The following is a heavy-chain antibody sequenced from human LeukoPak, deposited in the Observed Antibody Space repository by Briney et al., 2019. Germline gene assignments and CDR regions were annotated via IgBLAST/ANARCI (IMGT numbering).Heavy chain of an antibody. D-gene: IGHD1-26*01. CDR1: GFIFSSYA. CDR3: AKGGKWDVTPFDY. J-gene: IGHJ4*02. V-gene: IGHV3-30-3*01. CDR2: ISFDVNNK. Sequence: GGSLRLSCAASGFIFSSYAMHWVRQAPGKGLEWVAVISFDVNNKYYADSVKGRFTISRDNSKNTLYLQVNSLRAEDTAVYYCAKGGKWDVTPFDYWGQGTLVTVSS.